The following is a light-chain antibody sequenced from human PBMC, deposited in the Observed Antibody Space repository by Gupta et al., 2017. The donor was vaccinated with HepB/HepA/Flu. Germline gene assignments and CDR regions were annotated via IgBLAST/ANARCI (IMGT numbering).Light chain of an antibody. V-gene: IGKV3-20*01. CDR3: QHEGSSPCN. Sequence: ELVLTQSPGTLSLSPGERATLSCRASQSVSSSYLAWYQQKPGQAPRLLIYGASSRATGIPDRFSGSGSGTDFTLTISRLEPEDFAVYYCQHEGSSPCNFGQGTKVEIK. J-gene: IGKJ2*02. CDR2: GAS. CDR1: QSVSSSY.